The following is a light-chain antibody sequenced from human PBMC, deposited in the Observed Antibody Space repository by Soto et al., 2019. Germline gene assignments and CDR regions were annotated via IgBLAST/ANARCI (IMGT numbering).Light chain of an antibody. Sequence: QSALTQPASVSGSPGQSITISCTGTSSAVGGYNCVSWNQQHPGKAPKLMLNDAINRPSGVSNRFSGSKSGNTASLTISGLQAEDEAEYYCSSYTSSSTLLYVFGTGTKLTVL. V-gene: IGLV2-14*01. CDR3: SSYTSSSTLLYV. CDR2: DAI. CDR1: SSAVGGYNC. J-gene: IGLJ1*01.